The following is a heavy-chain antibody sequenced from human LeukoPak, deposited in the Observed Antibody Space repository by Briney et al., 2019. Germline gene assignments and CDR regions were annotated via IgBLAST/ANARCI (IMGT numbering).Heavy chain of an antibody. CDR2: IWYDGSNK. Sequence: GGSLRLSCAASGFTFSSYGMHWVRQAPGKGLDWVASIWYDGSNKFYADSVKGRFTISRDNSKNMLYLQMNSLRAEDTAVYYCAKREWGLTSDYWGQGTLVTVSS. CDR1: GFTFSSYG. CDR3: AKREWGLTSDY. V-gene: IGHV3-30*02. D-gene: IGHD3-10*01. J-gene: IGHJ4*02.